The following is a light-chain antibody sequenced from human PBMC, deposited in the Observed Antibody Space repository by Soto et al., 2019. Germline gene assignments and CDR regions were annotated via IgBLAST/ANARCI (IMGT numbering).Light chain of an antibody. CDR1: QDISSF. V-gene: IGKV1-9*01. J-gene: IGKJ2*01. CDR2: APS. Sequence: DIQLTQSPSFLSASVGDRVTITCRASQDISSFLAWYQQKAGKAPKLLIFAPSTLQSGVPSRFSGSGSGTEFTLTISSLQPEDFATYYCQQLKTSPRTFGQGTKLEIK. CDR3: QQLKTSPRT.